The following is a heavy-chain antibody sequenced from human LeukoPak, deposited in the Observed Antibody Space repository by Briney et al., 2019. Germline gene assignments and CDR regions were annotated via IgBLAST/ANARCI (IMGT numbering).Heavy chain of an antibody. V-gene: IGHV3-49*04. Sequence: GGSLRLSCAASGFTFSSYAMSWVRQAPGKGLEWVGFIRSKAYGGTTEYAASVKGRFTISRDDSKSIAYLQMNSLKTEDTAVYYCTYDFWSGSPAAVDYWGQGTLVTVSS. J-gene: IGHJ4*02. D-gene: IGHD3-3*01. CDR2: IRSKAYGGTT. CDR1: GFTFSSYA. CDR3: TYDFWSGSPAAVDY.